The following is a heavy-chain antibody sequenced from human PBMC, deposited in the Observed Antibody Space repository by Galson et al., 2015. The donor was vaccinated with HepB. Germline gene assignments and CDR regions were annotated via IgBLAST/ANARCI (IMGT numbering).Heavy chain of an antibody. Sequence: SLRLSCAASGFTFSSYGMHWVRQAPGKGLEWVAVIWYDGSNKYYADSVKGRFTISRDNSKNTLYLQMNSLRAEDTAVYYCAREGRHQGGGMDVWGQGTTVTVSS. CDR3: AREGRHQGGGMDV. J-gene: IGHJ6*02. D-gene: IGHD3-16*01. CDR2: IWYDGSNK. V-gene: IGHV3-33*01. CDR1: GFTFSSYG.